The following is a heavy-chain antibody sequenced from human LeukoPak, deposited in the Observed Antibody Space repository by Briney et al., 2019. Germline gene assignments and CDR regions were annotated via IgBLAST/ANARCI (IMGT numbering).Heavy chain of an antibody. J-gene: IGHJ5*02. V-gene: IGHV1-2*02. Sequence: GASVKASCKASGYTFTGYYMHWVRQAPGQGLEWMGWINPNSGGTNYAQKFQGRVTMTRDTSISTAYMELSRLRSDDTAVYYCARARITMVRGGNWFDPWGQGTLVTVSS. D-gene: IGHD3-10*01. CDR1: GYTFTGYY. CDR2: INPNSGGT. CDR3: ARARITMVRGGNWFDP.